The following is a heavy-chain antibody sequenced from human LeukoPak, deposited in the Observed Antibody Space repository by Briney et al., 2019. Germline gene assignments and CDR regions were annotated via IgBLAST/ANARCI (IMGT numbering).Heavy chain of an antibody. CDR2: ISYGGSNE. V-gene: IGHV3-30*04. CDR3: ARNKPIVGFFGMDV. Sequence: GGSLRLSCTVSGFSFSDYALHWVRQAPGKGLEWVAVISYGGSNEYYADSVKGRFITSRDNSKNTLFLQMNSLRPDDTAVYYCARNKPIVGFFGMDVWGQGTTVTVSS. D-gene: IGHD2/OR15-2a*01. J-gene: IGHJ6*02. CDR1: GFSFSDYA.